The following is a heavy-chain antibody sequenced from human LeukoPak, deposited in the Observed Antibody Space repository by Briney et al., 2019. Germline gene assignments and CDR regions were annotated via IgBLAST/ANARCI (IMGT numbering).Heavy chain of an antibody. Sequence: SETLSLTCTVSGGSISSSSYYWGWIRQPPGKGLEWIGEINHSGSTNYNPSLKSRVTISVDTSKNQFSLKLSSVTAADTAVYYCARAPNYDFWSGYYSGTSNDPRPYYFDYWGQGTLVTVSS. CDR1: GGSISSSSYY. CDR3: ARAPNYDFWSGYYSGTSNDPRPYYFDY. V-gene: IGHV4-39*07. J-gene: IGHJ4*02. CDR2: INHSGST. D-gene: IGHD3-3*01.